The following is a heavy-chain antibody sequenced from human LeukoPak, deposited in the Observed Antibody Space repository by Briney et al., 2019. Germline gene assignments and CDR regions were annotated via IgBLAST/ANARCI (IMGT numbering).Heavy chain of an antibody. J-gene: IGHJ6*02. CDR1: GYSFSRYW. CDR2: IYPGDSDT. CDR3: ARGYSGYYYYYGMDV. V-gene: IGHV5-51*01. Sequence: GESLKISCKSSGYSFSRYWIGWVRQMPGKGLEWMGIIYPGDSDTRYSPSFQGQVTMSADKSISTAYLQWSSLKASDTAMYYCARGYSGYYYYYGMDVWGQGTTVTVTS. D-gene: IGHD5-12*01.